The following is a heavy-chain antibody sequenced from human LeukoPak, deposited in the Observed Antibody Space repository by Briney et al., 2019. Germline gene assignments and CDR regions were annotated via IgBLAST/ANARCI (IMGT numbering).Heavy chain of an antibody. CDR3: ARVMVTESSPWAGMDV. CDR1: GFTFSSYG. Sequence: GGSLRLSCAASGFTFSSYGMHWVRQAPGKGLEWVAVIWYDGSNKYYADSVKGRFTISRDNSKNTLYLQMNSLRAEDTAVYYCARVMVTESSPWAGMDVWGKGTTVTVSS. D-gene: IGHD4-23*01. V-gene: IGHV3-33*01. J-gene: IGHJ6*04. CDR2: IWYDGSNK.